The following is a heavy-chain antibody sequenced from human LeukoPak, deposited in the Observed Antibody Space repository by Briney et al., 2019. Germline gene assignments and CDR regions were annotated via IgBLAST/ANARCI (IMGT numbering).Heavy chain of an antibody. CDR2: INPNSGGT. D-gene: IGHD6-13*01. Sequence: ASVKVSCKASGYTFAGYYMHWVRQAPEQGLEWMGRINPNSGGTNYAQKFQGRVTMTRDTSISTAYMELSRLRSDDTAVYYCARGRRIAAAGKIWFDPWGQGTLVTASS. J-gene: IGHJ5*02. CDR1: GYTFAGYY. CDR3: ARGRRIAAAGKIWFDP. V-gene: IGHV1-2*06.